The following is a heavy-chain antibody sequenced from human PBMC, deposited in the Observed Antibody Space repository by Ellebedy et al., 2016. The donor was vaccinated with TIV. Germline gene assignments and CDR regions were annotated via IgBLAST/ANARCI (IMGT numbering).Heavy chain of an antibody. CDR2: IDVSRRYI. V-gene: IGHV3-21*01. CDR3: ARDGILGASSIFYFDY. J-gene: IGHJ4*02. CDR1: GFSFSSYS. Sequence: GESLKISXAGSGFSFSSYSMNWVRQVPGKGLEWVSSIDVSRRYIYYADSVKGRFTISRDDANQSVYLQMSSLRAEDTAVYYCARDGILGASSIFYFDYWGQGTLVTVSS. D-gene: IGHD1-26*01.